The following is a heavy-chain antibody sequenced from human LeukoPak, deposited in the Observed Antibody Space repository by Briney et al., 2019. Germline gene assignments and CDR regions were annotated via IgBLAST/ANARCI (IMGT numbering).Heavy chain of an antibody. CDR3: TTGYLTPSHDGY. V-gene: IGHV3-15*01. J-gene: IGHJ4*02. CDR1: GFPLSSSW. Sequence: PGESLRLSCAPSGFPLSSSWMNWVRQAPGRGLAWVALIRSKIDGATTDYAGHVKGRFIISRDDSQNTLCLQMHSLKTEDTGIYFCTTGYLTPSHDGYWGQGTLVTVSS. CDR2: IRSKIDGATT. D-gene: IGHD2-15*01.